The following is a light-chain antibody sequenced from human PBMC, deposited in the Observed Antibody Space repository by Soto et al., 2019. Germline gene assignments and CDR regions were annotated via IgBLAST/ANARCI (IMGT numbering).Light chain of an antibody. Sequence: QSALTPPASVSGSPGQSITISCTGTSSNVGSYNLGSWYQHHPGKAPKLMIYEVTKRPSGVSNRFSGSTSGHTASLTISGLQAEDEADDSCCSYASSGISFGGVTKHTVL. CDR3: CSYASSGIS. J-gene: IGLJ3*02. CDR2: EVT. V-gene: IGLV2-23*02. CDR1: SSNVGSYNL.